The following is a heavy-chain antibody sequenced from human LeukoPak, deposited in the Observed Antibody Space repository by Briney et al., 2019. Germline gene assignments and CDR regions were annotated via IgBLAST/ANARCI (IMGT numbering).Heavy chain of an antibody. CDR1: GFTVSSNY. CDR3: AKDRRGSPIVYYFDY. V-gene: IGHV3-21*01. Sequence: GGSLRLSCAASGFTVSSNYMSWVRQAPGKGLEWVSSISSRSSYIYYADSVKGRFTISRDNAKNSLYLQMNSLRAEDTAVYYCAKDRRGSPIVYYFDYWGQGTLVTVSS. D-gene: IGHD5/OR15-5a*01. CDR2: ISSRSSYI. J-gene: IGHJ4*02.